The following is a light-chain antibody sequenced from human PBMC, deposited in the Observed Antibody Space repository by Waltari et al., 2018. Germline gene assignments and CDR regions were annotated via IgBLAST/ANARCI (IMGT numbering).Light chain of an antibody. Sequence: IVLTQSPGTLSLSPGETATLSCRASQSVRNNFLAWYQQKPDQAPRLLVYGASSRASGIPDRFSDSGSGTDFALTINRLEPEDFATYYCQEYATSVRTFGPGTKVEIK. CDR2: GAS. V-gene: IGKV3-20*01. CDR1: QSVRNNF. J-gene: IGKJ1*01. CDR3: QEYATSVRT.